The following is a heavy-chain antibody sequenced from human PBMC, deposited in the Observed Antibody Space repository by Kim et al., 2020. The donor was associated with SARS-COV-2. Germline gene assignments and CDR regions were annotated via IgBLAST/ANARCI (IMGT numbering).Heavy chain of an antibody. D-gene: IGHD5-12*01. Sequence: ASVKVSCKASGYTFTGYYMHWVRQAPGQGLEWMGRINPNSGGTNYAQKFQGRVTMTRDTSISTAYMELSRLRSDDTAVYYCARGVTTIERTCDYWGQGTLVTVSS. J-gene: IGHJ4*02. CDR2: INPNSGGT. V-gene: IGHV1-2*06. CDR3: ARGVTTIERTCDY. CDR1: GYTFTGYY.